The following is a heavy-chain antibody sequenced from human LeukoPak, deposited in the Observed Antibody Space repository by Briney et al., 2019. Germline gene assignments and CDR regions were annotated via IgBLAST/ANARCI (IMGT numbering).Heavy chain of an antibody. CDR1: GFTFSSYW. CDR2: INSDGSST. CDR3: ARFPHGDYEEGFDY. V-gene: IGHV3-74*01. D-gene: IGHD4-17*01. J-gene: IGHJ4*02. Sequence: PGGSLRLSCAASGFTFSSYWMHWVRQAPGKGLVWVSRINSDGSSTSYADSVKGRFTISRDNAKNTLYLQMNSLRAEDTAVYYCARFPHGDYEEGFDYWGQGTLVTVSS.